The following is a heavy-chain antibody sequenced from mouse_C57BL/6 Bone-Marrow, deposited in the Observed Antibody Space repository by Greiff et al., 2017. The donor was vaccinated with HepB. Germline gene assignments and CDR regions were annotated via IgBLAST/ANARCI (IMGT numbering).Heavy chain of an antibody. V-gene: IGHV1-55*01. Sequence: VQLQQPGAELVKPGASVKMSCKASGYTFTSYWITWVKQRPGQVLEWIGDIYPGSGSTNYNEKFKSKATLTVDTSSSTAYMQLSSLTSEDSAVYYCAREGVTTLYYYAMDYWGQGTSVTVSS. CDR2: IYPGSGST. CDR3: AREGVTTLYYYAMDY. J-gene: IGHJ4*01. CDR1: GYTFTSYW. D-gene: IGHD2-5*01.